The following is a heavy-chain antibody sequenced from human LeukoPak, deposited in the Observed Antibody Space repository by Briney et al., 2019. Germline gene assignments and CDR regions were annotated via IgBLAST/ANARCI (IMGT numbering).Heavy chain of an antibody. CDR1: GYTFTSYG. D-gene: IGHD3-22*01. Sequence: ASVKVSCKASGYTFTSYGISWVRQAPGQGLEWMGWISGYNGKTNYAQKFHARVTMTTDTSTSTAYMELRSLRSDDTAVYYCARDERYDSSGYPFDYWGQGTLVTVSS. CDR3: ARDERYDSSGYPFDY. CDR2: ISGYNGKT. V-gene: IGHV1-18*01. J-gene: IGHJ4*02.